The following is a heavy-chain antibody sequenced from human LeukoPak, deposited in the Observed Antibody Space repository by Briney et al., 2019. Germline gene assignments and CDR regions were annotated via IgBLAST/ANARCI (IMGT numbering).Heavy chain of an antibody. J-gene: IGHJ4*02. V-gene: IGHV3-30*03. CDR2: IKYDGYYK. CDR1: GFTFTNYA. CDR3: AREAYYDSSGYDY. Sequence: GTSLRLSCAASGFTFTNYAMHWVRQAPGKGLEWVALIKYDGYYKYYSDSVKGRFTISSDTSKNTLYLQMNSLRAEDTAVYYCAREAYYDSSGYDYWGQGTLVTVSS. D-gene: IGHD3-22*01.